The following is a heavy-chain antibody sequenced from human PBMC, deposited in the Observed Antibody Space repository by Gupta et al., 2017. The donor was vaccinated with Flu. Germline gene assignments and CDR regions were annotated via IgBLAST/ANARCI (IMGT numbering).Heavy chain of an antibody. V-gene: IGHV3-7*01. CDR1: GCKVWGYL. CDR3: ARNRGWQQFDY. CDR2: IAADDSVK. D-gene: IGHD3-10*01. Sequence: VQLVECGGGLVSPGGSLRLCCRAPGCKVWGYLMDWVREARGKGLEWVANIAADDSVKNYADSVKGRFTISRDDAKDSLYLQMNSLRAEDTAVYYCARNRGWQQFDYWGQGALVTVSS. J-gene: IGHJ4*02.